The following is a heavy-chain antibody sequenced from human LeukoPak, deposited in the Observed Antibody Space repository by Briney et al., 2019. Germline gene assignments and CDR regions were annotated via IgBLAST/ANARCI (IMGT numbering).Heavy chain of an antibody. Sequence: KTGGSLRLSCAASGFTFSSYSMNWVRQAPGKGLEWVSSISSSSSYIYYADSVKGRFTISRDNAKNSLYLQMNSLRAEDTAVYYCARDLGIAAAGTDYYYGMDVWGQGTTVTVSS. V-gene: IGHV3-21*01. D-gene: IGHD6-13*01. CDR2: ISSSSSYI. CDR3: ARDLGIAAAGTDYYYGMDV. CDR1: GFTFSSYS. J-gene: IGHJ6*02.